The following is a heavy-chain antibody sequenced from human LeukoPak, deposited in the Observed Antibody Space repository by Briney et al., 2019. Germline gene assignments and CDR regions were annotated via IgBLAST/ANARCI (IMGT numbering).Heavy chain of an antibody. CDR1: GFTFSTYA. V-gene: IGHV3-23*01. CDR2: ISGDKT. J-gene: IGHJ4*02. Sequence: GGSLRPSCAASGFTFSTYAINWVRQAPGKGLEWVSAISGDKTYYADSVKGRFTVSRDNSKNTLYLQMNSLRADDTAVYYCAKDHIRSLDYWGQGTLVTVSS. CDR3: AKDHIRSLDY.